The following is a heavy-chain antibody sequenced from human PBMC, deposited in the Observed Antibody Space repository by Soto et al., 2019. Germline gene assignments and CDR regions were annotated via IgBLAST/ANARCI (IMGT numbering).Heavy chain of an antibody. V-gene: IGHV3-30-3*01. Sequence: GGSLRLSCAASGFTFSSYAMHWVRQSPGKGLEWVAVISYDGSNKYYADSVKGRFTISRDNSKNTLYLQMNSLRAEDTAVYYCVRRDIVVVVAATGAFDIWGQATMVTVSS. CDR1: GFTFSSYA. D-gene: IGHD2-15*01. CDR2: ISYDGSNK. CDR3: VRRDIVVVVAATGAFDI. J-gene: IGHJ3*02.